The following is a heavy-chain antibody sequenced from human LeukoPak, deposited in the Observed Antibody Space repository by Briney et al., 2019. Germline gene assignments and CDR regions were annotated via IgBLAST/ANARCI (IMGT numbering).Heavy chain of an antibody. D-gene: IGHD5-24*01. CDR3: AMTVGDGYNLEFDY. CDR1: GGSISSSSYY. Sequence: SETLSLTCTVSGGSISSSSYYWGWIRQPPGKGLEWIGSIYYSGSTNYNPSLKSRVTISVDTSKNQFSLKLSSVTAADTAVYYCAMTVGDGYNLEFDYWGQGTLVTVSS. V-gene: IGHV4-39*07. CDR2: IYYSGST. J-gene: IGHJ4*02.